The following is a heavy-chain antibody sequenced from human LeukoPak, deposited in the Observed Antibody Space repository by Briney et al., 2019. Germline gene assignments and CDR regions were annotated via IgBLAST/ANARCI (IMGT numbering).Heavy chain of an antibody. D-gene: IGHD4-17*01. CDR3: ARSPTVTTWVAFDY. CDR2: IKQDGSEK. CDR1: GFTFSSQW. Sequence: GGSLRLSCAASGFTFSSQWMSWVRQAPGKGLEWVANIKQDGSEKYYVDSVKGRFTISRDNAKNSLYLQMNSLRAEDTAVYYCARSPTVTTWVAFDYWGQGTLVTVSS. V-gene: IGHV3-7*01. J-gene: IGHJ4*02.